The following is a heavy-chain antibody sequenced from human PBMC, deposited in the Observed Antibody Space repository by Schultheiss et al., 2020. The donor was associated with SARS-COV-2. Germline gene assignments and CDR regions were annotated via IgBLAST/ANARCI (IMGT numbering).Heavy chain of an antibody. V-gene: IGHV4-31*03. CDR3: ARDGNHGCGMDV. CDR1: GGSISSGGYY. D-gene: IGHD4-23*01. CDR2: IYYSGST. Sequence: SETLSLTCTVSGGSISSGGYYWSWIRQHPGKGLEWIGYIYYSGSTYYNPSLKSRVTISVDTSKNQFSLKLSSVTAADTAVYYCARDGNHGCGMDVWGQGTTVTVSS. J-gene: IGHJ6*02.